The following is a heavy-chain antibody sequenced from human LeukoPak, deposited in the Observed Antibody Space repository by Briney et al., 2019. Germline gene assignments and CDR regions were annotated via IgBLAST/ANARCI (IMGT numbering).Heavy chain of an antibody. J-gene: IGHJ4*02. Sequence: SETLSLTCAVYGGSFSGYYWSWIRQPAGKGLEWIGEINHSGDTNYNPSLKSRVTISVDTSKNQFSLKVTSVTAADTAVYYCARGLRGGGTCSIDYWGQGRLVTVSS. CDR2: INHSGDT. D-gene: IGHD2-15*01. CDR3: ARGLRGGGTCSIDY. CDR1: GGSFSGYY. V-gene: IGHV4-34*01.